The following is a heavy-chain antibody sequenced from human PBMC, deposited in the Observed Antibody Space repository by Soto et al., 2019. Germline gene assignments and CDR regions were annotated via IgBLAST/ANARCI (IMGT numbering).Heavy chain of an antibody. D-gene: IGHD6-13*01. Sequence: PGGSLRLSCAASGFTFSSYAMHWVRQAPGKGLEWVAVISYDGSNKYYAGSVKGRFTISRDNSKNTLYLQMNSLRAEDTAVYYCARDHRPAANYYYGMDVWGQGTTVTVSS. CDR1: GFTFSSYA. CDR3: ARDHRPAANYYYGMDV. CDR2: ISYDGSNK. V-gene: IGHV3-30-3*01. J-gene: IGHJ6*02.